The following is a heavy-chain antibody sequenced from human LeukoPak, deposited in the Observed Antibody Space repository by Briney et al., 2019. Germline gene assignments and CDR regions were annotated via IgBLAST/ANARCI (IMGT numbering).Heavy chain of an antibody. CDR1: GFTFSDYY. Sequence: GGSLRLSCAASGFTFSDYYMSWIRQAPGKGPEWVAYISSSDTYGRSSYRSYADSVKGRFTISRDNAKSSLYLQMNSLRAEDTAVYYCARASRVNWGLLDAFDIWGQGTILTVSS. V-gene: IGHV3-11*05. D-gene: IGHD7-27*01. J-gene: IGHJ3*02. CDR2: ISSSDTYGRSSYR. CDR3: ARASRVNWGLLDAFDI.